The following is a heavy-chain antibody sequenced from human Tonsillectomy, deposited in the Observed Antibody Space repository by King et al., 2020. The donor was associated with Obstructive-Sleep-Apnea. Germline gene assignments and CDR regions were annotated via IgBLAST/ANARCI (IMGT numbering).Heavy chain of an antibody. D-gene: IGHD6-19*01. CDR1: GFTFSSYT. V-gene: IGHV3-21*01. CDR2: ISGSSSYI. Sequence: VQLVESGGGLVKPGGSLRLFCAASGFTFSSYTINWVRQAPGKGLEWGSSISGSSSYIYYADSVKGRFTISRDNAKNSLYLQMNSQRAEDTAVYYCARDYTPVAQYYFDYWGQGTLVTVSS. CDR3: ARDYTPVAQYYFDY. J-gene: IGHJ4*02.